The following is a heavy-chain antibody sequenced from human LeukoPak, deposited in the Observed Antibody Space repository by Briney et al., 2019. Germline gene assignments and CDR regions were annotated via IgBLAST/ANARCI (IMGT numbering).Heavy chain of an antibody. CDR3: APSGGQYYFDY. CDR2: INPNSGGT. CDR1: GYTFTGYN. J-gene: IGHJ4*02. V-gene: IGHV1-2*02. Sequence: ASVKVSCKASGYTFTGYNMHWVRQAPGQGLEWMGWINPNSGGTNHAQKFQGRVTMTRDTSISTAYMELSRLRSDDTAVYYCAPSGGQYYFDYWGQGTLVTVSS. D-gene: IGHD1-26*01.